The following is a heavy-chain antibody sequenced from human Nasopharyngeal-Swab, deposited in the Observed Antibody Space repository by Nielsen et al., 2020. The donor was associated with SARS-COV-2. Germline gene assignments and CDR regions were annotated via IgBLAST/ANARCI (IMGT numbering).Heavy chain of an antibody. J-gene: IGHJ5*02. D-gene: IGHD6-6*01. Sequence: SLKTPCAASGFTFSSYAMSWVRQAPGKGLEWVSAIPGNGGSTYYADSVKGRFTISRDNSNNTLYLQMNSLRAEDTAVYFCAKARRSSSSVGWFDPWGQGTLVSVSS. CDR3: AKARRSSSSVGWFDP. CDR2: IPGNGGST. CDR1: GFTFSSYA. V-gene: IGHV3-23*01.